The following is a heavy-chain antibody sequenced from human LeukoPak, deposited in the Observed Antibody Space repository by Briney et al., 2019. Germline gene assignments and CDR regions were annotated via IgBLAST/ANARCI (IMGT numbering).Heavy chain of an antibody. D-gene: IGHD6-19*01. Sequence: GGSLRLSCAASGFTFSSYGMHWVRQAPGKGLEWVAVISYDGSNKYYADSVKGRFTISRDNSKNTLYLQMNSLRAEDTAVYYYAKARGSSGFDPWGQGTLVTVSS. J-gene: IGHJ5*02. V-gene: IGHV3-30*18. CDR3: AKARGSSGFDP. CDR1: GFTFSSYG. CDR2: ISYDGSNK.